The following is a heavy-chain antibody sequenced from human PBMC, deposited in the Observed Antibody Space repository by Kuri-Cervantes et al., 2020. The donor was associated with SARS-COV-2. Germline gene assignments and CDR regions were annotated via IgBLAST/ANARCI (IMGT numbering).Heavy chain of an antibody. Sequence: GGSLRLSCAPSGFTFSRYAMIWVRQAPGKGLEWVGRTRNKANSYTTEYAASVKGRFTISIDDSKNSLYLQMNSLKTEDTAVYYCASAVAGLFDYWGQGTLVTVSS. D-gene: IGHD6-19*01. V-gene: IGHV3-72*01. CDR2: TRNKANSYTT. J-gene: IGHJ4*02. CDR3: ASAVAGLFDY. CDR1: GFTFSRYA.